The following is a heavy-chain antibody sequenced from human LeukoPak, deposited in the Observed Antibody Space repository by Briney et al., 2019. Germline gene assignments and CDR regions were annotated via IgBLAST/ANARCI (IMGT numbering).Heavy chain of an antibody. D-gene: IGHD3-10*01. Sequence: GGSLRLSCAASGFTFSSYEMNWVRQAPGKGLEWVAFIRYDGSNKNYADSVKGRFTISRDNSKNTLYLQMNSLRAEDTAVYYCAKEGRVRDPRAFDYWGQGTLVTVSS. V-gene: IGHV3-30*02. CDR3: AKEGRVRDPRAFDY. CDR1: GFTFSSYE. CDR2: IRYDGSNK. J-gene: IGHJ4*02.